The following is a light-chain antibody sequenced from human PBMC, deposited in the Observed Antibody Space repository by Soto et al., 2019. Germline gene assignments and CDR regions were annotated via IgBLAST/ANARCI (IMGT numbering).Light chain of an antibody. CDR1: QNILYTSNNKNY. CDR2: WAS. CDR3: QQYNNWPPWT. Sequence: DIVMTQFPDSLAVSLGERATINCKSSQNILYTSNNKNYLAWFQQKPRQPPKLLIYWASTRESGVPDRFSGSGSGTNFSLTISSLQSEDFAVYFCQQYNNWPPWTFGQGTKVEI. J-gene: IGKJ1*01. V-gene: IGKV4-1*01.